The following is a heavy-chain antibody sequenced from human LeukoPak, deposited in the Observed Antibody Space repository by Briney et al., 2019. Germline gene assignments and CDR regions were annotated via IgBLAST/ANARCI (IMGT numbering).Heavy chain of an antibody. D-gene: IGHD2-15*01. CDR2: INWNVGST. V-gene: IGHV3-20*04. CDR1: GFTFDDYG. CDR3: AKEDCSGGRCYSLHY. J-gene: IGHJ4*02. Sequence: GGSLRLSCAASGFTFDDYGMTWVRQTPGKGLEWVSTINWNVGSTAYADSVKGRFTISRDNAKNSLYLQMSSLRAEDAAVYYCAKEDCSGGRCYSLHYWGQGTLVTVSS.